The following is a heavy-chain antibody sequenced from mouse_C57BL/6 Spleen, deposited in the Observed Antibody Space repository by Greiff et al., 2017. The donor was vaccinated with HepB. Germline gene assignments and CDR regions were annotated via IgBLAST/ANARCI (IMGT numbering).Heavy chain of an antibody. V-gene: IGHV3-6*01. Sequence: EVQLQQSGPGLVKPSQSLSLTCSVTGYSITSGYYWNWIRQFPGNKLEWMGYISYDGSNNYNPSLKNRISITRDTYKNQFFLKLNSVTTEDTATYYCARGGDGYYAWFAYWGQGTLVTVSA. CDR2: ISYDGSN. J-gene: IGHJ3*01. D-gene: IGHD2-3*01. CDR1: GYSITSGYY. CDR3: ARGGDGYYAWFAY.